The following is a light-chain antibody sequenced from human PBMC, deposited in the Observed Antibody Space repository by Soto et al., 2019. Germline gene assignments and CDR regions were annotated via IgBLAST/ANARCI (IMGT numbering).Light chain of an antibody. Sequence: DIVMTQSPDSLAVSLGDRATINCKSSQSVLYSSNNKNYLAWYQQKPGQPPKLLIYWASTRVSGVPDRFSGSGSGADFTLTISSLQAEDVAVYYCQQYYSPPWTFGQGTKVEIK. CDR3: QQYYSPPWT. CDR1: QSVLYSSNNKNY. V-gene: IGKV4-1*01. CDR2: WAS. J-gene: IGKJ1*01.